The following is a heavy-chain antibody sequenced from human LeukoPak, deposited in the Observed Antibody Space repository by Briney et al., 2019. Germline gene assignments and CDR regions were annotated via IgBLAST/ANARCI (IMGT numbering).Heavy chain of an antibody. D-gene: IGHD3-10*01. J-gene: IGHJ4*02. CDR3: ATRIGIHFDY. CDR2: ISGSGGSA. Sequence: TGGSLRLSCAASGFTFSSHAMAWVRQAPGKGLEWVSAISGSGGSAYYVDSVKGRFTISRDKSKNMMYLQMNSLRVEDTAVYYCATRIGIHFDYWGQGTLVTVSP. V-gene: IGHV3-23*01. CDR1: GFTFSSHA.